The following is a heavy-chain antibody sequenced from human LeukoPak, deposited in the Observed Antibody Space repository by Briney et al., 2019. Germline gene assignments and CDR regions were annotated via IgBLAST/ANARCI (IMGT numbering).Heavy chain of an antibody. Sequence: ASVKVSCKASGYTFTSYGISWVRQAPGQGLEWMGWISAYNGNTNYAQKLQGRVTMTTDTSTSTAYMELRSLRSDDTAVYYCARGWLADTTVVTPYNYWGQGTLVTVSS. CDR2: ISAYNGNT. CDR1: GYTFTSYG. V-gene: IGHV1-18*01. D-gene: IGHD4-23*01. CDR3: ARGWLADTTVVTPYNY. J-gene: IGHJ4*02.